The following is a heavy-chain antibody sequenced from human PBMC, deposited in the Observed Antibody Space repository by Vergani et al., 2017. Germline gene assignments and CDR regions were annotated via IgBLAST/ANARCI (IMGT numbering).Heavy chain of an antibody. CDR1: GFTFSSYG. CDR3: AKALQKLNGVCYTADY. Sequence: VQLLESGGGLVQPGRSLRLSCAASGFTFSSYGMHWVRQAPGKGLEWVAVISYDGSNKYYADSVKGRFTISRDNSKNTLYLQMNSLRAEDTAVYYCAKALQKLNGVCYTADYWGQGTLVTVSS. D-gene: IGHD2-8*01. V-gene: IGHV3-30*18. CDR2: ISYDGSNK. J-gene: IGHJ4*02.